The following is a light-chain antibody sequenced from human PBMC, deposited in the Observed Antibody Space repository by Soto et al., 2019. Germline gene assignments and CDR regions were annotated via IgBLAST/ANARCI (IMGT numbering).Light chain of an antibody. V-gene: IGLV3-21*04. Sequence: YELTQPPSVSVAPGKTARITCGGNNIGSKSLHWYQQKPGQAPVLVIYYDSDRPSGIPERFSGSNSGNTATLTISRVEAGDEADYYCQVWDSSSDHVVFGGGTKLTVL. CDR1: NIGSKS. J-gene: IGLJ2*01. CDR3: QVWDSSSDHVV. CDR2: YDS.